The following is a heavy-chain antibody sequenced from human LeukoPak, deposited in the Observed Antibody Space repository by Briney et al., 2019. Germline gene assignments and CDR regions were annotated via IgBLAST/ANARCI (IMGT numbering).Heavy chain of an antibody. V-gene: IGHV3-74*01. CDR2: INSDGTIT. Sequence: GGSLRLSCAASGFTYSSYWMHWVRQAPGEGLVWVSEINSDGTITNYADSVKGRFTISRDNAKNTLFLQMNSLRAEDTALYYCTKLAAEDSWGQGTLVTVSS. CDR1: GFTYSSYW. D-gene: IGHD6-13*01. J-gene: IGHJ4*02. CDR3: TKLAAEDS.